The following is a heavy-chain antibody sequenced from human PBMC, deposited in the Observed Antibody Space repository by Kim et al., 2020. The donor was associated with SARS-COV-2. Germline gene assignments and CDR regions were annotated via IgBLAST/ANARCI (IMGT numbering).Heavy chain of an antibody. V-gene: IGHV5-10-1*01. J-gene: IGHJ4*02. CDR1: GYSFTSYW. Sequence: GESLKISCKGSGYSFTSYWISWVRQMPGKGLEWMGRIDPSDSYTIYSPSSQGHVTISADKSISPAYLQWSSLKAPDTAMYYCSSSCSSTSCYPYYFDYWGQAALVTVSS. D-gene: IGHD2-2*01. CDR3: SSSCSSTSCYPYYFDY. CDR2: IDPSDSYT.